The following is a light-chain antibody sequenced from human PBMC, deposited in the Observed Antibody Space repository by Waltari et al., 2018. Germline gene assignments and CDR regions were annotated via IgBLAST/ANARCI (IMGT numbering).Light chain of an antibody. CDR1: QSIATN. CDR2: DAS. V-gene: IGKV3-15*01. CDR3: QQYNRWPPIT. Sequence: EVVMTQSPATLSVSPGGRATLSCMASQSIATNLAWYQQRRGQAPKLLIFDASTRATSISGRFSGSGSGTEFTLTISSLQSEDSAVYYCQQYNRWPPITFGQGTRLEIK. J-gene: IGKJ5*01.